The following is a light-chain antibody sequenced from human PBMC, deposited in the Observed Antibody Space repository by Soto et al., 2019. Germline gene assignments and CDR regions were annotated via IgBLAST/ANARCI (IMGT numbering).Light chain of an antibody. CDR1: QTVSSY. CDR3: QQYGTSPIT. Sequence: ENVLTQSPGTLSLSPGERATLSCRASQTVSSYLTWYQQRPGQAPRLLISGASRRATGIPDRFSGSGSGTDFTLTISRLEPDDFALYYCQQYGTSPITFGPWTRLEIK. V-gene: IGKV3-20*01. CDR2: GAS. J-gene: IGKJ5*01.